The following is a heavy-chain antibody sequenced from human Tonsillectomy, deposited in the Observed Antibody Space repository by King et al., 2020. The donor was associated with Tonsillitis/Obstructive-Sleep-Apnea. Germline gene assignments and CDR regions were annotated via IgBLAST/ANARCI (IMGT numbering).Heavy chain of an antibody. CDR3: ARDLLGVANNFYGSGGPDY. CDR2: INWNGGSI. V-gene: IGHV3-20*04. Sequence: VQLVESGGGVVRPGGSLRLSCAASGFTFDNYGMSWVRQAPGKGLEWLSGINWNGGSIGYADPVKGRFTISRDNAKNSLYLQMNSLRAEDTALYYCARDLLGVANNFYGSGGPDYWGQGTLVTVSS. J-gene: IGHJ4*02. D-gene: IGHD3-10*01. CDR1: GFTFDNYG.